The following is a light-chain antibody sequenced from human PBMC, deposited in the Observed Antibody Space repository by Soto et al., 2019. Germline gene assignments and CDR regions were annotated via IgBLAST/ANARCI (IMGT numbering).Light chain of an antibody. J-gene: IGKJ1*01. CDR3: QQYGSSPPT. Sequence: EILLTQSPGTLSLSPGERATLSCRASQSVSGSYIAWYQQKPGQAPRLLIYGASSRATGFPDRFSGSGSGTDFTLTISRLEPEDFAVDYCQQYGSSPPTFGQGTKVEV. CDR1: QSVSGSY. CDR2: GAS. V-gene: IGKV3-20*01.